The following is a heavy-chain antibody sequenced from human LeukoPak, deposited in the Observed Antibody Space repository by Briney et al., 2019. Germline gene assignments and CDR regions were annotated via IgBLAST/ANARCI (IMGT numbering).Heavy chain of an antibody. D-gene: IGHD6-6*01. J-gene: IGHJ4*02. Sequence: PSETLSLTCTVSGGSISSGDYYWSWIRQPPGKGLEWIGYIYYSGSTYYNPSLKSRVTISVDTSKNQFSLKLSSVTAADTAVYYCARGGPSIAARGSFDYWGQGTLVTVSS. CDR3: ARGGPSIAARGSFDY. CDR1: GGSISSGDYY. V-gene: IGHV4-30-4*08. CDR2: IYYSGST.